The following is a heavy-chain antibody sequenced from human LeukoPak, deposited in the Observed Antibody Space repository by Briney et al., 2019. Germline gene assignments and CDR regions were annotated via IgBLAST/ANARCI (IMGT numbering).Heavy chain of an antibody. V-gene: IGHV4-59*08. D-gene: IGHD1-26*01. CDR3: ARLPPIVGATTAFDY. CDR2: IYYSGST. J-gene: IGHJ4*02. CDR1: GGSIRSYY. Sequence: SETLSLTCIVSGGSIRSYYCGWIRQPPGKGLEWSGYIYYSGSTNYNPSLKSRVTMSVDTSKNQFSLRLTSVTAADTAVYYCARLPPIVGATTAFDYWGQGTLVTVSS.